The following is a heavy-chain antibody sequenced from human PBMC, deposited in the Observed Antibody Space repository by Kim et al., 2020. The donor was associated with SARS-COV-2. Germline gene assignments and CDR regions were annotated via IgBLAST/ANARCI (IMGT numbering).Heavy chain of an antibody. CDR2: ISYDGSNK. D-gene: IGHD6-25*01. Sequence: GGSLRLSCAASGFTFSSYGMHWVRQAPGKGLEWVAVISYDGSNKYYADSVKGRFTISRDNSKNTLYLQMNSLRAEDTAVYYCANQRLPYYYYGMDVWGQGTTFTVSS. V-gene: IGHV3-30*18. CDR1: GFTFSSYG. J-gene: IGHJ6*02. CDR3: ANQRLPYYYYGMDV.